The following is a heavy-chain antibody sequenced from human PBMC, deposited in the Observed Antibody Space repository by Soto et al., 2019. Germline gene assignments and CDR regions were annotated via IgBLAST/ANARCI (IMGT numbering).Heavy chain of an antibody. D-gene: IGHD5-18*01. CDR3: VSDRGYGHASVPYS. CDR2: ISYDGSLQ. CDR1: GFAFSSYG. J-gene: IGHJ4*02. Sequence: QAQLVESGGGVVQPGRSLRLSCAASGFAFSSYGMHWVRQAPGTGLEWVAVISYDGSLQHYADSVKGRFTISRDNSKNMLLLQMRSLRAEDTAVYYCVSDRGYGHASVPYSWVQGTLVSVSA. V-gene: IGHV3-30*03.